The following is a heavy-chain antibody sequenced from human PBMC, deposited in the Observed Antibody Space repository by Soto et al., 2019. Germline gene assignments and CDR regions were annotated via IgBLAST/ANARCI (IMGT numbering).Heavy chain of an antibody. J-gene: IGHJ4*02. CDR1: GYSFTNYD. Sequence: ASVEVSCKASGYSFTNYDISWVRQAPGQGLEWMGWISPYNGDTNYAQKLQGRVTMTTDTSTSTAYMELRSLRSDDTAVYYCARYCSSTSCDHYFDYWGQGTLVTVLL. D-gene: IGHD2-2*01. CDR2: ISPYNGDT. CDR3: ARYCSSTSCDHYFDY. V-gene: IGHV1-18*01.